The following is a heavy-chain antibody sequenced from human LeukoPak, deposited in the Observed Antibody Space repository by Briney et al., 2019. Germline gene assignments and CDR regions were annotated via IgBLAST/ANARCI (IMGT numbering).Heavy chain of an antibody. CDR2: ISSSSSTI. D-gene: IGHD6-19*01. J-gene: IGHJ4*02. V-gene: IGHV3-48*01. CDR3: AGERHSSGWHPA. Sequence: PGGSLRLSCAASGFTFSSYSMNWVRQAPGKGLEWVSYISSSSSTIYYADSVKGRFTISRDNAKNSLYLQMNSLRAEDTAVYYCAGERHSSGWHPAGGQGTLVTVSS. CDR1: GFTFSSYS.